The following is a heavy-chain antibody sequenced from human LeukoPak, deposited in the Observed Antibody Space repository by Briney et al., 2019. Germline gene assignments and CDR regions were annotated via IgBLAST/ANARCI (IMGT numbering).Heavy chain of an antibody. V-gene: IGHV4-59*05. CDR2: IYNSGST. J-gene: IGHJ4*02. Sequence: PSETLSLTCTVSGGSISSYYWSWIRQPPGKGLEWIGSIYNSGSTYYNPSLKSRVTISVDTSKNQFSLKLSSVTAADTAVYYCASDCSSTSCYGSDYWGQGTLVTVSS. CDR3: ASDCSSTSCYGSDY. CDR1: GGSISSYY. D-gene: IGHD2-2*01.